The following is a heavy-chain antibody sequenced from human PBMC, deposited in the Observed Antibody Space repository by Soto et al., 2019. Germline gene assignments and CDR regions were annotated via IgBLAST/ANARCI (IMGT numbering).Heavy chain of an antibody. CDR1: AGSISNTNYY. CDR3: ARPLRGPHSNNWYFDP. Sequence: SETLSLTCIVSAGSISNTNYYWAWFRQPPGKGPEWIGTIYYSGTTYFNPSLKSRVTISVDTSKNQFSLKLSSMTAADTAVYYCARPLRGPHSNNWYFDPWGQVTLVSVS. J-gene: IGHJ5*02. CDR2: IYYSGTT. V-gene: IGHV4-39*01. D-gene: IGHD6-13*01.